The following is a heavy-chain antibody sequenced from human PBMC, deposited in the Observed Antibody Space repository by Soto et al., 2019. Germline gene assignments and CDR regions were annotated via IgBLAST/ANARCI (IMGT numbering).Heavy chain of an antibody. J-gene: IGHJ4*02. Sequence: RASVKVSCKASGGTFSSYAISWVRQAPGQGLEWMGGIIPIFGTANYAQKFQGRVTITADESTSTAYMELSSLRSEDTAVYYCARGDTAENYFDYYGQGTLVIVSS. CDR2: IIPIFGTA. CDR3: ARGDTAENYFDY. V-gene: IGHV1-69*13. D-gene: IGHD5-18*01. CDR1: GGTFSSYA.